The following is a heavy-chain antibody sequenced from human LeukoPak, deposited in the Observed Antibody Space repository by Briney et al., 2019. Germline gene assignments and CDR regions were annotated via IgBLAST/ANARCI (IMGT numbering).Heavy chain of an antibody. J-gene: IGHJ4*02. V-gene: IGHV4-59*08. Sequence: SETLSLTCTVSGGSISSYYWSWIRQPPGKGLEWIGYIYYSGSTNYNPSLKSRVTISVDTSKNQFSLKLSSVTAADTAVYYCARHHPSIAVTGTDYFDYWGQGTLVTVSS. CDR1: GGSISSYY. CDR2: IYYSGST. CDR3: ARHHPSIAVTGTDYFDY. D-gene: IGHD6-19*01.